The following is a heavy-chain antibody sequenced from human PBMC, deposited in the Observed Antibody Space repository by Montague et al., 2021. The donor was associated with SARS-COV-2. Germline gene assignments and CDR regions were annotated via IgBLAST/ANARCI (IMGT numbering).Heavy chain of an antibody. V-gene: IGHV4-31*03. D-gene: IGHD3-22*01. CDR1: SGSISTGHH. CDR3: ARVQGITMIVVVIGAFDI. CDR2: IYYSGST. Sequence: TLSLTCSVSSGSISTGHHWSWIRQHPMKGLEWIGYIYYSGSTYYNPSLKSRVTISVDTSKNQFSLKLSSVTAADTAVYYCARVQGITMIVVVIGAFDIWGQGTMVTVSS. J-gene: IGHJ3*02.